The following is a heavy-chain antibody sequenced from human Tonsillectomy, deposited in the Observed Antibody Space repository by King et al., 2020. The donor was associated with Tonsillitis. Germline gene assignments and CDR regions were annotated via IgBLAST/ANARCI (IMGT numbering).Heavy chain of an antibody. CDR3: ARVRVVLLTGYHEPDYYYYYGMDV. CDR2: IYSSGSI. CDR1: GGSISNYY. J-gene: IGHJ6*02. Sequence: VQLQESGPGLVKPSETLSLTCTVSGGSISNYYWSWIRQPAGKGLEWIGRIYSSGSINYNRSLKSRVPMSVDTSKNQISLKLSYVTAADTAVYYCARVRVVLLTGYHEPDYYYYYGMDVWGHGTTVTVSS. D-gene: IGHD3-9*01. V-gene: IGHV4-4*07.